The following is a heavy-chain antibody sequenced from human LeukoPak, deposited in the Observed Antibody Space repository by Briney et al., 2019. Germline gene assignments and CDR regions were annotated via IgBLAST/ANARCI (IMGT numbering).Heavy chain of an antibody. CDR3: AREAYGDLLSYFDY. V-gene: IGHV4-59*01. D-gene: IGHD4-17*01. Sequence: SETLSLTCTVSGGSISSYYWSWIRQPPGKGLEWIGYIYYSGSTNYNPSLKSRVTISVDTSKNQFSLKLSPVTAADTAVYYCAREAYGDLLSYFDYWGQGTLITVSS. CDR1: GGSISSYY. J-gene: IGHJ4*02. CDR2: IYYSGST.